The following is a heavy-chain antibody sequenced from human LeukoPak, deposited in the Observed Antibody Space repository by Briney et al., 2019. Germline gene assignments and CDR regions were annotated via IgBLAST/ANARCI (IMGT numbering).Heavy chain of an antibody. D-gene: IGHD2-2*01. J-gene: IGHJ5*02. V-gene: IGHV1-18*01. CDR3: ARAGSRWYDCSSTSCFLDWFDP. CDR2: ISAYNGNT. Sequence: ASVEVSCKASGYTFTSYGISWVRQAPGQGLERMGWISAYNGNTNYAQKLQGRVTMTTDTSTSTAYMELRSLRSDDTAVYYCARAGSRWYDCSSTSCFLDWFDPWGQGTLVTVSS. CDR1: GYTFTSYG.